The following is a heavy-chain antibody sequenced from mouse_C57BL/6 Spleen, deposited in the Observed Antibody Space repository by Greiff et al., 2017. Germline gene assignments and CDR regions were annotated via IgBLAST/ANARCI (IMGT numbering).Heavy chain of an antibody. Sequence: ESGPGLVKPSQSLSLTCSVTGYSITSGYYWNWIRQFPGNKLEWMGYISYDGSNNYNPSLKNRISITRDTSKNQFFLKLNSVTTEDTATYYCARNYGSSFFDYWGQGTTLTVSS. D-gene: IGHD1-1*01. CDR2: ISYDGSN. CDR1: GYSITSGYY. CDR3: ARNYGSSFFDY. J-gene: IGHJ2*01. V-gene: IGHV3-6*01.